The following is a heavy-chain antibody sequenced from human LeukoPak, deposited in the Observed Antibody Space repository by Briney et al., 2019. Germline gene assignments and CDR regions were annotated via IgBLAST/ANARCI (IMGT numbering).Heavy chain of an antibody. V-gene: IGHV3-23*01. D-gene: IGHD3-22*01. CDR1: GFTFSSYG. CDR3: AKTNGYYSD. Sequence: GGSLRLSCAASGFTFSSYGMNWVHQAPGKGLEWVSGISGSGGTTYYADSVKGRFTISRDNSKNSLSLQVSSLRAEDTAVYYCAKTNGYYSDWGQGTLVTVSS. CDR2: ISGSGGTT. J-gene: IGHJ4*02.